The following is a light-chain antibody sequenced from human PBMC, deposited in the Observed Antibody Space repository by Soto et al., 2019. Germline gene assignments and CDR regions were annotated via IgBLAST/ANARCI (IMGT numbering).Light chain of an antibody. CDR1: QSVNSW. CDR2: DAS. V-gene: IGKV1-5*01. Sequence: DIQITQSPSTLSAFVGDRVTIACRASQSVNSWLAWYQQRLGKAPKLLIYDASTLESGVPSRFSGSGSGTEFTLTISSLQPDDFETYYCHQYNSYHTFGGGTKVDIK. J-gene: IGKJ4*01. CDR3: HQYNSYHT.